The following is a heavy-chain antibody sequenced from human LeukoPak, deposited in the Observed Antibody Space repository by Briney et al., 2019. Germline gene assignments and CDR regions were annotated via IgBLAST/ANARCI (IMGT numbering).Heavy chain of an antibody. J-gene: IGHJ4*02. CDR2: INPNSGGT. CDR3: ARDTEITGWSFDY. CDR1: GYTFTGYY. V-gene: IGHV1-2*02. Sequence: ASVKVSCKASGYTFTGYYMHWVRQAPGQGLEWMGWINPNSGGTKYAQKFQGRVTMTRDTSIDTAYMELSSLRSDGTAMYYCARDTEITGWSFDYWGQGTLVTVSS. D-gene: IGHD6-19*01.